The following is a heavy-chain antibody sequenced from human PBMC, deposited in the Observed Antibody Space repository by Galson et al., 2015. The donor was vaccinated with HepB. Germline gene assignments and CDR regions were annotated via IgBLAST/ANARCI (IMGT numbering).Heavy chain of an antibody. V-gene: IGHV1-24*01. Sequence: SVKVSCKVSGYTLTKLSMHWVRQAPGKGLEWMGGFDPEDGETIYAQKFQGRVTMTEDTSTDTAYMELSSLRSEDTAVYYCATDRVRYCSGGSCYSAVSGWFDPWGQGTLVTVSS. CDR2: FDPEDGET. J-gene: IGHJ5*02. CDR1: GYTLTKLS. D-gene: IGHD2-15*01. CDR3: ATDRVRYCSGGSCYSAVSGWFDP.